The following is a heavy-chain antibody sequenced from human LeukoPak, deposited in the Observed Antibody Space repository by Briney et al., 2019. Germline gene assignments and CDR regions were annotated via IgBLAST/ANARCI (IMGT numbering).Heavy chain of an antibody. CDR3: AREGTARVSVY. D-gene: IGHD5-18*01. CDR1: GFTFSSYN. CDR2: TSSSSSYI. Sequence: GGSLRLSCAASGFTFSSYNMNWVRQAPGKGLEWVSSTSSSSSYIYYADSVKGRFTISRDNAKNSLYLQMNSLRAEDTAVYYCAREGTARVSVYWGQGTLVTVSS. J-gene: IGHJ4*02. V-gene: IGHV3-21*01.